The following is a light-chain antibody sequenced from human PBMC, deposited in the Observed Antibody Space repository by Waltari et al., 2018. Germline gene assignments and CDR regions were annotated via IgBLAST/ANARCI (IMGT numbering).Light chain of an antibody. CDR3: LQHSNWPRFT. CDR1: PRVSRY. CDR2: DAS. V-gene: IGKV3-11*01. Sequence: DIVLSQSPATLSLSPGERATPPCRASPRVSRYYAWYHHKPGQAPRLLIYDASNRATGIPVRFSGSGSGTDFTLTISSLGPEDFAVYYCLQHSNWPRFTFGPGTKVDIK. J-gene: IGKJ3*01.